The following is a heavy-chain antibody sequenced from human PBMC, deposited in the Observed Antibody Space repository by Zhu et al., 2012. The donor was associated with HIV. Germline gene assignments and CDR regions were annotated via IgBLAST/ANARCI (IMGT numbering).Heavy chain of an antibody. D-gene: IGHD6-13*01. CDR3: ARGGTSYSSSWYFDY. J-gene: IGHJ4*02. CDR1: GGSISSHY. CDR2: IYYSGST. Sequence: QVQLQESGPGLVKPSETLSLTCTVSGGSISSHYWSWIRQPPGKGLEWIGYIYYSGSTNYNPSLKSRVTISVDTSKNQFSVKLSSVTAADTAVYYCARGGTSYSSSWYFDYWGQGTLVHRLL. V-gene: IGHV4-59*11.